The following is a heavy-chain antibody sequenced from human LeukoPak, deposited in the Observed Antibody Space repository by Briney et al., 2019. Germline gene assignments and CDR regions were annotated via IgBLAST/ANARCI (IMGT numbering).Heavy chain of an antibody. V-gene: IGHV3-53*01. Sequence: GGSLRLSCTASGLLFGDYAMTWVRQVPGKGLEWVSVIYSGGSTYYADSVKGRFTISRDNSKNTLYLQMNSLRAEDTAVYYCARGGGYLLFRGQGTLVTVSS. D-gene: IGHD5-12*01. CDR2: IYSGGST. CDR3: ARGGGYLLF. J-gene: IGHJ4*02. CDR1: GLLFGDYA.